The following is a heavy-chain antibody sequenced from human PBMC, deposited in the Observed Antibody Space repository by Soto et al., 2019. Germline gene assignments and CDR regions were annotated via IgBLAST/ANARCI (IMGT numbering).Heavy chain of an antibody. V-gene: IGHV3-30-3*01. J-gene: IGHJ4*02. CDR1: GFTFSSYA. CDR2: IRCDGSNK. CDR3: ARKSDCSGGSCPYYFDY. D-gene: IGHD2-15*01. Sequence: GGSLRLSCAASGFTFSSYAMHWVRQAPGKGLEWVAVIRCDGSNKYYADSVKGRFTISRDNSKNTLFLQMDSLRAEDTAVYYCARKSDCSGGSCPYYFDYWGQGTLVTVSS.